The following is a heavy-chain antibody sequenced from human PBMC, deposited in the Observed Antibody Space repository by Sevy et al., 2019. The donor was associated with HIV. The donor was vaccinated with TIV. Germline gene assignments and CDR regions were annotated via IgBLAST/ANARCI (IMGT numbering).Heavy chain of an antibody. CDR3: ARGANTAMVKSWFDP. CDR1: GGSISSYY. V-gene: IGHV4-4*07. D-gene: IGHD5-18*01. J-gene: IGHJ5*02. Sequence: SETLSLTCTVSGGSISSYYWSWIRQPAGKGLEWIGRTYTSGSTNYNPSLKSRVTMSVDTSKNQFSLKLSSVTAADTAVYYCARGANTAMVKSWFDPWGQGTLVTVSS. CDR2: TYTSGST.